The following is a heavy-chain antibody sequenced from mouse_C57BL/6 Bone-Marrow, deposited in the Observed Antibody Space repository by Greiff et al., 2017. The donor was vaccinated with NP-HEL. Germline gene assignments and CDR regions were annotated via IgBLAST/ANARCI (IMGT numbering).Heavy chain of an antibody. D-gene: IGHD1-3*01. Sequence: EVMLVESGGGLVKPGGSLKLSCAASGFTFSDYGMHWVRQAPEKGLEWVAYISSGSSTIYYADTVKGRFTISRDNAKNTLFLQMTSLRSEDTAMYYCARWVLSGAMDYWGQGTSVTVSS. CDR1: GFTFSDYG. J-gene: IGHJ4*01. CDR3: ARWVLSGAMDY. V-gene: IGHV5-17*01. CDR2: ISSGSSTI.